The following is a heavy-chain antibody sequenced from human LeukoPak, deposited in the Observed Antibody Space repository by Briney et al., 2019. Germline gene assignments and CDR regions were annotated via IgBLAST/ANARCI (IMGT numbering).Heavy chain of an antibody. CDR2: IYPGDSDT. Sequence: GESLKISCKGSGYSFTNYWIGWVRQMPGKGLEWMGLIYPGDSDTRYSPSFQGQVTISADKSISTAYLQWSSLKASDTAMYYCARRLRIAAAGTLDAFDIWGQGTMVTVSS. V-gene: IGHV5-51*01. CDR3: ARRLRIAAAGTLDAFDI. D-gene: IGHD6-13*01. J-gene: IGHJ3*02. CDR1: GYSFTNYW.